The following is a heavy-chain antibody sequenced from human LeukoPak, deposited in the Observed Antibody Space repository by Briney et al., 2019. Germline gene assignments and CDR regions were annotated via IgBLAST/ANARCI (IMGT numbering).Heavy chain of an antibody. CDR2: INHSGST. Sequence: SETLSLTCAVYGGSFSGYYWSWIRQPPGKGLEWIGEINHSGSTNYNPSLKSRVTISVDTSKNQFSLKLSSVTAADTAVYYCARHDMGGCSSTSCSRPIDYWGQGTLVTVSS. V-gene: IGHV4-34*01. CDR1: GGSFSGYY. J-gene: IGHJ4*02. D-gene: IGHD2-2*01. CDR3: ARHDMGGCSSTSCSRPIDY.